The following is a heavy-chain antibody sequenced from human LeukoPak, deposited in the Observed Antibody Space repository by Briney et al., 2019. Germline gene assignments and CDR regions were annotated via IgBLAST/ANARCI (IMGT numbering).Heavy chain of an antibody. V-gene: IGHV3-21*01. J-gene: IGHJ6*02. CDR2: ISSSGSYI. Sequence: GGSLRLSCAASGFTFSSYSMNWVRQAPGKGLEWVSSISSSGSYIYYADSVKGRFTISRDNAKNSLYLQMNSLRAEDTAVYYCARDLLRYFDSGGMDVWGQGTTVTVSS. CDR3: ARDLLRYFDSGGMDV. D-gene: IGHD3-9*01. CDR1: GFTFSSYS.